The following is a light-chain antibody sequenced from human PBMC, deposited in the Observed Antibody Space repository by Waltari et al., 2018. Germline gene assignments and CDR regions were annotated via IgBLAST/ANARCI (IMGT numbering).Light chain of an antibody. CDR1: QSGSSID. CDR2: GTS. Sequence: CMASQSGSSIDLVWLQKKPGQAPRLVIYGTSNSATGFPDRFSGSGSGTDFTLTISRLEPEDFAMYYCQQYDGSVLTFGGGTKVEL. V-gene: IGKV3-20*01. J-gene: IGKJ4*01. CDR3: QQYDGSVLT.